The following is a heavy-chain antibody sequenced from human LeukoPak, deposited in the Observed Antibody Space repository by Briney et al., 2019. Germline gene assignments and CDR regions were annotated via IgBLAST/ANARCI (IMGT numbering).Heavy chain of an antibody. CDR2: ISYDVSNK. CDR3: AKDYSEGLDYYSGMDV. CDR1: GFTFTSYS. D-gene: IGHD2-21*01. J-gene: IGHJ6*02. Sequence: GRSLRLSCAASGFTFTSYSMHWVRQAPGEGLEWVAVISYDVSNKYYADSVKGRFTISRDTSKNTPYLKMNSLRAEDTAVYYCAKDYSEGLDYYSGMDVWGQGTTVTVSS. V-gene: IGHV3-30*18.